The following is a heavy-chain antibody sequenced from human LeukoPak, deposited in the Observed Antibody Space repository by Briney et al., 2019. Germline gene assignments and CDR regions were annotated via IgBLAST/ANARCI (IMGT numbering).Heavy chain of an antibody. V-gene: IGHV3-66*01. Sequence: GGSLRLSCAASGFTVSSNYMSWVRQAPGKGLEWVSVIYSGGSTYYADSVKGRFTISRDNSKNTLYLQMNSLRAEDTAVYYCARGGHYYDSSGYYYNYWGQGTLVTVSS. J-gene: IGHJ4*02. CDR2: IYSGGST. CDR1: GFTVSSNY. D-gene: IGHD3-22*01. CDR3: ARGGHYYDSSGYYYNY.